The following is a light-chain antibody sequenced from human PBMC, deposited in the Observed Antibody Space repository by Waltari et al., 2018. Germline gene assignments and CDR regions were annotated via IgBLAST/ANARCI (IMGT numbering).Light chain of an antibody. CDR1: QSISNY. Sequence: DIQMTQSPSSLSASVGDRVTITCRASQSISNYVNWYQTKAGKAPKLLIYAESSLQSGVPSRFSGSGSGTDFTLTISSLQPEDFATYYCPQSYSTLMYTFGQWTKLEI. J-gene: IGKJ2*01. CDR2: AES. CDR3: PQSYSTLMYT. V-gene: IGKV1-39*01.